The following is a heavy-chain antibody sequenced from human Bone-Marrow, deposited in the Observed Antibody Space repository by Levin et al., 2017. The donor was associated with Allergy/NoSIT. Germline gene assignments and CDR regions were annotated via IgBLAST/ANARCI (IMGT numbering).Heavy chain of an antibody. V-gene: IGHV3-20*04. Sequence: GESLKISCAASGFTFDNYGMSWVRQVPGKGLEWVSGIKWNGATTGYADSVKGRFTISRDNAKNSLYLQMNSVRVEDTALYYCVRGGYNWNAYYYQMDVWGNGTTVIVSS. D-gene: IGHD1-20*01. CDR1: GFTFDNYG. J-gene: IGHJ6*03. CDR2: IKWNGATT. CDR3: VRGGYNWNAYYYQMDV.